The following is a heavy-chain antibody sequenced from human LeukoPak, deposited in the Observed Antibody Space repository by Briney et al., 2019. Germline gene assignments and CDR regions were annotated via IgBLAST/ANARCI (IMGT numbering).Heavy chain of an antibody. CDR2: ISYDGSNK. D-gene: IGHD5-18*01. CDR1: GFTFSSYA. J-gene: IGHJ4*02. V-gene: IGHV3-30*04. Sequence: GGSLRLSCAASGFTFSSYAMHWVRQAPGKGLEWVAVISYDGSNKYYADSVKGRFTISRDNSKNTLYLQMNSLRAEDTAVYYCAGIQLWLLWGRGTLVTVSS. CDR3: AGIQLWLL.